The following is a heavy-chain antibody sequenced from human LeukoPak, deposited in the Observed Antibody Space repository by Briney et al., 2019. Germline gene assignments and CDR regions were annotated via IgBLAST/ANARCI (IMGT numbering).Heavy chain of an antibody. D-gene: IGHD3-22*01. CDR3: ARDGYDSSGYYPWY. J-gene: IGHJ4*02. CDR1: GFTFSSYA. CDR2: ISYDGSNK. Sequence: GGSLRLSCAASGFTFSSYAMHWVRQAPGKALEWVAVISYDGSNKYYADSVKGRFTISRDNSKNTLYLQMNSLRAEDTAVYYCARDGYDSSGYYPWYWGQGTLVTVSS. V-gene: IGHV3-30-3*01.